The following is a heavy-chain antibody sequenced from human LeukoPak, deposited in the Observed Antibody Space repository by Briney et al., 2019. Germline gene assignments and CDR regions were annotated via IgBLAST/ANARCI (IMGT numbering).Heavy chain of an antibody. CDR2: IYYSGST. J-gene: IGHJ5*02. CDR1: GGSISSYY. D-gene: IGHD6-13*01. CDR3: ARGGIAAALNWFDP. Sequence: PETLSLTCTVSGGSISSYYWRWVRHPLGKGLEWIGYIYYSGSTNYNPSLKSRVTISVDTSKNQFSLKLSSVTAADTAVYYCARGGIAAALNWFDPWGQGTLVTVSS. V-gene: IGHV4-59*01.